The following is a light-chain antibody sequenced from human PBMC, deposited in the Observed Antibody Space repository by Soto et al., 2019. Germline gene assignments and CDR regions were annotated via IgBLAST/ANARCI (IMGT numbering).Light chain of an antibody. CDR3: QQYNNWPPYA. CDR2: GAS. V-gene: IGKV3-15*01. Sequence: EIVMTQSPANLSVSPGERATLSCRASQSVSSNLAWYQQKPGQAPRLLIYGASTRATGIPARFSGSGSGTEFTLTNSSLQSEDFAVYYCQQYNNWPPYAFGQGTKLEIK. J-gene: IGKJ2*01. CDR1: QSVSSN.